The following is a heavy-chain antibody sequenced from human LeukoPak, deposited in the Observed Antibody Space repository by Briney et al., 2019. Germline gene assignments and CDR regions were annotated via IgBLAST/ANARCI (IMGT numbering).Heavy chain of an antibody. CDR3: ARVMVRGVNWFDP. J-gene: IGHJ5*02. Sequence: GGSLRLSCAASGFTLSSNYMSWVRQAQGKGREWVSVIYSGVSTYYADSVKGRFTISRDNSKNTLYLQMNSLRVEDTAVYYCARVMVRGVNWFDPWGQGTLVTVSS. D-gene: IGHD3-10*01. CDR2: IYSGVST. CDR1: GFTLSSNY. V-gene: IGHV3-53*01.